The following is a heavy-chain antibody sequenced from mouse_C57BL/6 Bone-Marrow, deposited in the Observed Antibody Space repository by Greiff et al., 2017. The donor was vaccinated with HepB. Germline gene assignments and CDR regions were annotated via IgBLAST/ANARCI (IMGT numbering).Heavy chain of an antibody. V-gene: IGHV1-54*01. CDR3: ARCGHYYGSSIWYFDV. D-gene: IGHD1-1*01. J-gene: IGHJ1*03. CDR2: INPGSGGT. Sequence: VKLQQSGAELVRPGTSVKVSCKASGYAFTNYLIEWVKQRPGQGLEWIGVINPGSGGTNYNEKFKGKATLTADKSSSTAYMQLNSLTSEDSAVYFCARCGHYYGSSIWYFDVWGTGTTVTVSS. CDR1: GYAFTNYL.